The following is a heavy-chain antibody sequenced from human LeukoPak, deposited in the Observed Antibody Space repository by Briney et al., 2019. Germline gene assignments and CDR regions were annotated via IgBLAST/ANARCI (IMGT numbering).Heavy chain of an antibody. J-gene: IGHJ4*02. CDR1: GYSISSGYY. D-gene: IGHD6-13*01. V-gene: IGHV4-61*01. CDR3: ARSRGYFDY. Sequence: KSSETLSLTCAVSGYSISSGYYWGWIRQPPGKGLEWIGYIYYSGSTNYNPSLKSRVTISVDTSKYQFSLKLSSVTAADTALYYCARSRGYFDYWGQGTLVTVSS. CDR2: IYYSGST.